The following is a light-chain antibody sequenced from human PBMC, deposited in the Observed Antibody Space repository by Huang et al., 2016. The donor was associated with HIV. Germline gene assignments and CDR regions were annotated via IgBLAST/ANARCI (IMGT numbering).Light chain of an antibody. J-gene: IGKJ1*01. V-gene: IGKV3-20*01. Sequence: IALRQSPGTLSLSPGERATLTCWAGATFSRNLLAWYQQTPGQAPRLLIDAASPRATGVPDRFSGSASRTDFPLTISRLEPEDFAMYYCQQYGSSPWTFGQGTKVEIK. CDR2: AAS. CDR3: QQYGSSPWT. CDR1: ATFSRNL.